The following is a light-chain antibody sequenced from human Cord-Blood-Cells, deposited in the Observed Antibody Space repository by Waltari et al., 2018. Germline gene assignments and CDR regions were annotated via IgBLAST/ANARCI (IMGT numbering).Light chain of an antibody. J-gene: IGLJ2*01. Sequence: QSALSNARAASGSPGQSAAISCTGNNSDDGGYNSVSWYQQHPGKAPKLMIYDVSKRPSGVPDRFSVYKSGNTASLTILELQGEDDADYYGCSYADSYYVVFGGGTKLTVL. CDR1: NSDDGGYNS. CDR2: DVS. CDR3: CSYADSYYVV. V-gene: IGLV2-11*01.